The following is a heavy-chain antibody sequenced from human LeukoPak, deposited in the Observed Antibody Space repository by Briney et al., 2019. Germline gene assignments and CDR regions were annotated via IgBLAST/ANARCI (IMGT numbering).Heavy chain of an antibody. CDR1: GFTFGDYA. V-gene: IGHV3-49*03. D-gene: IGHD3-22*01. CDR3: TRVVDSSGYYYWWERLGNYYYYYMDV. CDR2: IRSKAYGGTT. J-gene: IGHJ6*03. Sequence: GGSLRLSCTASGFTFGDYAMSWFRQAPGKGLEWVGFIRSKAYGGTTEYAASVKGRFTISRDDSKSIAYLQMNSLKTEDTAVYYCTRVVDSSGYYYWWERLGNYYYYYMDVWGKGTTVTVSS.